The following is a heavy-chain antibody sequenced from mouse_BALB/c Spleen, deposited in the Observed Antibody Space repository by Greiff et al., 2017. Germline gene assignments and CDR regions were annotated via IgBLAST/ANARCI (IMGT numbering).Heavy chain of an antibody. CDR2: IDPETGGT. D-gene: IGHD2-4*01. Sequence: QVQLQQSGAELVRPGASVTLSCKASGYTFTDYEMHWVKQTPVHGLEWIGAIDPETGGTAYNQKFKGKATLTADKSSSTAYMELRSLTSEDSAVYYCTRYDYDPYYAMDYWGQGTSVTVSS. CDR1: GYTFTDYE. J-gene: IGHJ4*01. CDR3: TRYDYDPYYAMDY. V-gene: IGHV1-15*01.